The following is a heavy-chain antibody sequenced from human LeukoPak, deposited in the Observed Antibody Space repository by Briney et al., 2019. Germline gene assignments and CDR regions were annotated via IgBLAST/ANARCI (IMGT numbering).Heavy chain of an antibody. V-gene: IGHV3-30*02. CDR3: AKDLRLSWAGLEPFDP. Sequence: PGGSLRLSCAASGFTYFSSYGIHWVRQAPGKGLEWVAFIRYDGSNKYYADSVKGRFTISRDNSKNTLYLQMNSLRAEDTAVYYCAKDLRLSWAGLEPFDPWGQGTLVTVSS. D-gene: IGHD3/OR15-3a*01. CDR2: IRYDGSNK. CDR1: GFTYFSSYG. J-gene: IGHJ5*02.